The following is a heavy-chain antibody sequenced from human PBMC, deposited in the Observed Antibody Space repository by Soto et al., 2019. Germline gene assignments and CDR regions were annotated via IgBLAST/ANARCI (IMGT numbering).Heavy chain of an antibody. V-gene: IGHV3-23*01. Sequence: EVQLLESGGGLVQPGGSLRLSCAASGFTFSTYAMAWVRQAPGKGLEWVSSISSSSGRTFYADSVTCRFTISRDNSENPRSLQMNSLRAEDTDVYYCAKQPLTVPLRFDYWAQGPLVAVSS. CDR3: AKQPLTVPLRFDY. CDR1: GFTFSTYA. CDR2: ISSSSGRT. D-gene: IGHD4-4*01. J-gene: IGHJ4*02.